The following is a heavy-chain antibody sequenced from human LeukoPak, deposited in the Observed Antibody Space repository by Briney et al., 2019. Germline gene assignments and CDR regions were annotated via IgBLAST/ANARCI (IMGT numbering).Heavy chain of an antibody. D-gene: IGHD6-13*01. V-gene: IGHV4-39*07. J-gene: IGHJ5*02. Sequence: KPSETLSLTCTVSGASISSTSYYWGWIRQTPGKGLEWIGNIYSSGPTYYNSSLKNRVTISLDTSKNQLSLKLSSVTAADTAVYYCARVQQQLGYWFDPWGQGTLVTVSS. CDR1: GASISSTSYY. CDR2: IYSSGPT. CDR3: ARVQQQLGYWFDP.